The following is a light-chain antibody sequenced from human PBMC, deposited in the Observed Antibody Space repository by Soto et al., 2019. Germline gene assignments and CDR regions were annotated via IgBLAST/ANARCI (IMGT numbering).Light chain of an antibody. CDR1: QSIRRN. CDR3: QQRTNWPLT. J-gene: IGKJ4*01. V-gene: IGKV3-11*01. CDR2: DTS. Sequence: EIVLTQSPATLSLSPGERGTLSCRASQSIRRNLAWYQQKPGQAPRLLIYDTSNRATGIPARFSGSGSGTDFTLTISSLEPEDFAVYYCQQRTNWPLTFGGGTKVEIK.